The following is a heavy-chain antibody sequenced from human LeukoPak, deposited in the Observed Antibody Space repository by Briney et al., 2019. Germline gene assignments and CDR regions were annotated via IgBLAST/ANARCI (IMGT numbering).Heavy chain of an antibody. D-gene: IGHD3-9*01. CDR3: VRDRLTGSYRYFDY. V-gene: IGHV3-7*01. J-gene: IGHJ4*02. CDR1: GFTFNTYW. Sequence: GGSLRLSCAVSGFTFNTYWMSWVRQAPGKGLEWVANIKEDGNEKKYVDSVKGRFTISRDNAKNSLYLQMNSLRAEDTAVYYCVRDRLTGSYRYFDYWGQGTLVTVSS. CDR2: IKEDGNEK.